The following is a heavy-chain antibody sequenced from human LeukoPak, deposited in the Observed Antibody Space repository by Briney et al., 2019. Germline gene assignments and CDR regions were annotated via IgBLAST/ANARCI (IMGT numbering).Heavy chain of an antibody. V-gene: IGHV4-59*08. Sequence: SETLSLTCTVSGGSISNYYWSWIRQPPGKGLEWIGYFYDSGRTDYNPSLKSRVTISVDRSKNQFSLQLRSVTAADTAVYYCARSGDYGDSVLHWGQGTLVTVSS. D-gene: IGHD4-17*01. CDR3: ARSGDYGDSVLH. CDR2: FYDSGRT. CDR1: GGSISNYY. J-gene: IGHJ4*01.